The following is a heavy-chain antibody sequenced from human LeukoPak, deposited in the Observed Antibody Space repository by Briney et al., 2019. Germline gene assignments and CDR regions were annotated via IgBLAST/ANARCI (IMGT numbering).Heavy chain of an antibody. D-gene: IGHD3-10*01. CDR2: INDSGGNT. CDR1: GFTFSSYA. CDR3: AKTSAGIRGGYFDY. Sequence: SGGSLGLSCAASGFTFSSYAMSWVRQAPGKGLEWVSLINDSGGNTYYADSVKGRFTISRDNSKNTLFLQMSSLRAEDTAVYYCAKTSAGIRGGYFDYWGQGTLVTVSS. V-gene: IGHV3-23*01. J-gene: IGHJ4*02.